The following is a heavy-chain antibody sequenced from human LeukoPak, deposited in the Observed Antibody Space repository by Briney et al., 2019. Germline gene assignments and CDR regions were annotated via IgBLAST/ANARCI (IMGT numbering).Heavy chain of an antibody. D-gene: IGHD3-22*01. CDR1: GGTLSSYA. CDR2: IIPIFGTA. Sequence: SVKVSCKASGGTLSSYAISWVRQAPGQGLEWMGGIIPIFGTANYAQKFQGRVTITADESTSTAYMELSSLRSEDTAVYYCARPKYYYDSSGYYPFDYWGQGTLVTVSS. V-gene: IGHV1-69*13. J-gene: IGHJ4*02. CDR3: ARPKYYYDSSGYYPFDY.